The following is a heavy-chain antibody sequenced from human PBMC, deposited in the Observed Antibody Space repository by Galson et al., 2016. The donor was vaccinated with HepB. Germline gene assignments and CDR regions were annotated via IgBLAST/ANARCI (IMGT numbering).Heavy chain of an antibody. D-gene: IGHD3-10*01. Sequence: QSGAEVKKPGESLRISCSGSGYSFTSYWITWVRQMPGKGLEWMGRIDPSDSYTNYSPSFQGHVTISADKSIRTAYLQWDSLKASDTAMYYWAAGNSGSYSEYWGQGTLVTVSS. CDR3: AAGNSGSYSEY. V-gene: IGHV5-10-1*01. J-gene: IGHJ4*02. CDR2: IDPSDSYT. CDR1: GYSFTSYW.